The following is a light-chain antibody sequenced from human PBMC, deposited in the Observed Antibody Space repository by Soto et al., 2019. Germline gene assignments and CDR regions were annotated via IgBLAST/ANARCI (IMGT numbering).Light chain of an antibody. J-gene: IGKJ5*01. Sequence: EIVLTQSPATLSLSPGERATLSCRASQSVSSYLAWYQQKPVQAPRLLIYDASNRATGIPARFSGSGSGTDFTLTISSLEPEDFAVYYCQQRSNWPPITLGQGTRLEI. CDR3: QQRSNWPPIT. CDR1: QSVSSY. V-gene: IGKV3-11*01. CDR2: DAS.